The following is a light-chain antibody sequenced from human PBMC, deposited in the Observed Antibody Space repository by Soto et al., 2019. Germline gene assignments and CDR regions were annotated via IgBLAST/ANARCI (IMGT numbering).Light chain of an antibody. CDR2: SAS. J-gene: IGKJ1*01. Sequence: DIQMTQSPSSLSASVGDRVTITCRASQGIGNDLGWYQQKPGQTPKRLIYSASSLQSGVPSRFSGNGSGTEFSLTISSLQPEDFATYYCLQHNSYPRTFGQGTKVEVK. CDR3: LQHNSYPRT. CDR1: QGIGND. V-gene: IGKV1-17*01.